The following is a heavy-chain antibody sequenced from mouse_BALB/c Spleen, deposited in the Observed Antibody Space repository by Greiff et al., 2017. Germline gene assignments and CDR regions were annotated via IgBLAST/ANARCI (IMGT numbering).Heavy chain of an antibody. CDR3: ARDRGIHYCGYGAMDY. CDR1: GFTFTDYY. Sequence: EVKLVESGGGLVQPGGSLRLSCATSGFTFTDYYMSWVRQPPGKALEWLGFIRNKANGYTTEYSASVKGRFTISRDNSQSILYLQMNTLRAEDSATYYCARDRGIHYCGYGAMDYWGQGTSVTVSS. CDR2: IRNKANGYTT. D-gene: IGHD1-2*01. V-gene: IGHV7-3*02. J-gene: IGHJ4*01.